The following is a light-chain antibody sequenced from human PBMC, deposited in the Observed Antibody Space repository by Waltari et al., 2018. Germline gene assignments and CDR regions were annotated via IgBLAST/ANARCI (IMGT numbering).Light chain of an antibody. CDR1: QSLVHSDGNTY. CDR3: MQGTHWPAFT. V-gene: IGKV2-30*02. CDR2: KVA. Sequence: DVVMTQSPLSLSVALGQPASISCRSSQSLVHSDGNTYLHWFTQRPGQSPRRLFYKVANRDPGVPDRFSGSGSGSDFTLKISRVEAEDVGVYYCMQGTHWPAFTFGGGTKVEIK. J-gene: IGKJ4*01.